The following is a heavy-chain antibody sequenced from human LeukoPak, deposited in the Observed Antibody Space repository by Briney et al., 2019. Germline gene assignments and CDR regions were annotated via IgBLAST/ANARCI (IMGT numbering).Heavy chain of an antibody. CDR2: IHGVGNST. V-gene: IGHV3-23*01. CDR1: GFNFSIFC. D-gene: IGHD3-16*01. Sequence: GGPLRLSCAGSGFNFSIFCMNWVRQAPGKGLEWVSSIHGVGNSTYYADPVKGRFTAATDNSKNTLYLQRSSLRAEDTALYYCAKRGLRGNWFHPWGQGTLVTVSS. CDR3: AKRGLRGNWFHP. J-gene: IGHJ5*02.